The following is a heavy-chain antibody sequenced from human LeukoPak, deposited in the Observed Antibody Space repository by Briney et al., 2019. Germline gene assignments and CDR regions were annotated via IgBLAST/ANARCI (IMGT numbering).Heavy chain of an antibody. D-gene: IGHD6-13*01. CDR2: IYYSGST. Sequence: SETLSLTCTVSGGSISSYYWSWIRQPPGKGLEWIGYIYYSGSTNYNPSLKSRVTISVDTSKNQFSLRLSSVTAADTAVYYCARREQQLVLRAFDIWGQGTMVTVSS. J-gene: IGHJ3*02. CDR1: GGSISSYY. CDR3: ARREQQLVLRAFDI. V-gene: IGHV4-59*01.